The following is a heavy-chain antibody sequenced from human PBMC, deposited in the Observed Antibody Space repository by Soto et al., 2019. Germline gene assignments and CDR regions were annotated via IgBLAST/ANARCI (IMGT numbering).Heavy chain of an antibody. CDR3: ARQFAQIAVAGQYGMDV. Sequence: PGESLKISCKGSGYSFTSYWIGWVRQMPGKGLEWMGIIYPGDSDTRYSPSFQGQVTIPADKSISTAYLQWSSLKASDTAMYYCARQFAQIAVAGQYGMDVWGQGTTVTVSS. J-gene: IGHJ6*02. D-gene: IGHD6-19*01. CDR2: IYPGDSDT. CDR1: GYSFTSYW. V-gene: IGHV5-51*01.